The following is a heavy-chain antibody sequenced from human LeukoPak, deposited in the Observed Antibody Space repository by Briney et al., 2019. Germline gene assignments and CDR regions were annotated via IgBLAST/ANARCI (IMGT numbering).Heavy chain of an antibody. CDR3: ASGSYGDSPSY. CDR1: GGSFSGYY. Sequence: SETLSLTCAVYGGSFSGYYWSWIRQPPGKGLEWIGEINHSGSTNYNPSLKSRVTISVDTSKNQFSLKLSSVTAADTAVYYCASGSYGDSPSYWGQGTLVTVSS. D-gene: IGHD5-18*01. J-gene: IGHJ4*02. V-gene: IGHV4-34*01. CDR2: INHSGST.